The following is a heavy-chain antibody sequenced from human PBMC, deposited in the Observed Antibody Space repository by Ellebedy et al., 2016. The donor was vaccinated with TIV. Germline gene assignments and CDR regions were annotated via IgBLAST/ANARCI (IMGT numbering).Heavy chain of an antibody. CDR2: IYYSGSA. J-gene: IGHJ5*02. D-gene: IGHD2-2*01. Sequence: MPGGSLRLSCTVSGGSISNSDYYWNWIRQPPGTGLEWIGSIYYSGSAYYNPSPKSRVTVSVDTSKNQFSLNLSSVTAADTAVYYLARDPALPRGRFDTWGQGTLVTVSS. CDR3: ARDPALPRGRFDT. V-gene: IGHV4-39*07. CDR1: GGSISNSDYY.